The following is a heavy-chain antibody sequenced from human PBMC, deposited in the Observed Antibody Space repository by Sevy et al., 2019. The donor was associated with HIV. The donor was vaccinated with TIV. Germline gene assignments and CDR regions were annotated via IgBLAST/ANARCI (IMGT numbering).Heavy chain of an antibody. V-gene: IGHV3-20*04. Sequence: GGSLRLSCAASGFTFDDYGMSWVRQAPGKGLEWVSGINWNGGSTGYADSVKGRFTISRDNAKNSLYVQMNSLRAEDTALYYCARERSCGGDCYYFDYWGQGTLVTVSS. CDR1: GFTFDDYG. J-gene: IGHJ4*02. CDR3: ARERSCGGDCYYFDY. CDR2: INWNGGST. D-gene: IGHD2-21*02.